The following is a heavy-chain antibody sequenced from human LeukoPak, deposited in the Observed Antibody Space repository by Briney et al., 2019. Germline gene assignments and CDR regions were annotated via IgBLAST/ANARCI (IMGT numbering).Heavy chain of an antibody. CDR3: ARGGDTYWFDP. J-gene: IGHJ5*02. D-gene: IGHD5-18*01. CDR2: INHNGNVN. CDR1: GFTFSSYW. Sequence: PGGSLRLSCAASGFTFSSYWMNWARQAPGKGLEWVASINHNGNVNYYVDSVKGRFTISRDNAKNSLYLQMSNLRAEDTAVYFCARGGDTYWFDPWGQGTLVTVSS. V-gene: IGHV3-7*03.